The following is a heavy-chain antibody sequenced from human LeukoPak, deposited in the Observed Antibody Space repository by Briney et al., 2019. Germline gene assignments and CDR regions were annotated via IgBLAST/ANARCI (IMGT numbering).Heavy chain of an antibody. CDR3: VRDISGYYFDY. V-gene: IGHV3-21*05. D-gene: IGHD3-22*01. CDR2: ISGSSIYT. J-gene: IGHJ4*02. CDR1: GFTFSSYD. Sequence: PGGSLRLSCAASGFTFSSYDMHWVRQAPGKGLEWVSYISGSSIYTRYADSVKGRFTISRDNAKNSLYLQMNSLRAEDTALYYCVRDISGYYFDYWGLGTLVTVSS.